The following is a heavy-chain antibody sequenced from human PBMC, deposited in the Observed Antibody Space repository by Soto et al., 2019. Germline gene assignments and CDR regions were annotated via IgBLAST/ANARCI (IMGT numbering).Heavy chain of an antibody. V-gene: IGHV1-8*01. CDR3: ARYIYGQGFKA. Sequence: QVQLVQPGAEVRKPGASVKVSCKASGDTFTNFDFNWVRQPTGQGLEWIGWMRANSGDTGHAQKFQGRVSMTWDTSMSTAYMELSSLRAEDTAVYYCARYIYGQGFKAWGQGTLVFVSS. CDR2: MRANSGDT. J-gene: IGHJ5*02. CDR1: GDTFTNFD. D-gene: IGHD3-3*02.